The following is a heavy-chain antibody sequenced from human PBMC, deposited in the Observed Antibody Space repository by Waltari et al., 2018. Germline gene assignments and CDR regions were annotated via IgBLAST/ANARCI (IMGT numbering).Heavy chain of an antibody. Sequence: QLQLQESGPGLVKPSQTLSLTFLVSRASISSSSYHWGRIRYTPGRGLEGIGSIYYSGSTYYNPSLKRRVTISVDTSKNQFSLKLSSVTAADTAVYYCARGDDFWSGYYNGDAFDIWGQGTMVTVSS. CDR1: RASISSSSYH. D-gene: IGHD3-3*01. J-gene: IGHJ3*02. V-gene: IGHV4-39*07. CDR2: IYYSGST. CDR3: ARGDDFWSGYYNGDAFDI.